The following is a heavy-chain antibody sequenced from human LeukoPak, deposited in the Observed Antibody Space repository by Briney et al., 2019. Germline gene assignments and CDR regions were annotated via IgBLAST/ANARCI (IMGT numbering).Heavy chain of an antibody. CDR3: ASQSYARFDP. D-gene: IGHD3-16*01. CDR1: GFSFSSYW. V-gene: IGHV3-7*01. CDR2: IQPDGSEG. J-gene: IGHJ5*02. Sequence: PGGSLRLSCAASGFSFSSYWMSWVRQAPGKGLEWVGNIQPDGSEGYPVDSVKGRFTISRDDARNSLFLQMNSLRVEDTAVYYCASQSYARFDPWGQGTLVTVSS.